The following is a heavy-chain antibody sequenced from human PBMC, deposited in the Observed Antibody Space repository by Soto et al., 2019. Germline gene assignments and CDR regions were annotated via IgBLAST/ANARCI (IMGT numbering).Heavy chain of an antibody. J-gene: IGHJ5*02. CDR2: IYYSGST. CDR3: ARGNRGQQWLVPPSLFDT. V-gene: IGHV4-59*12. Sequence: ETLSLTCTVSGGSISSYYWSWIRQPPGKGLEWIGYIYYSGSTNYNPSLKSRVTISVDTSKNQFSLKLSSVTAADTAVYYCARGNRGQQWLVPPSLFDTWGQGSLVIGSS. D-gene: IGHD6-19*01. CDR1: GGSISSYY.